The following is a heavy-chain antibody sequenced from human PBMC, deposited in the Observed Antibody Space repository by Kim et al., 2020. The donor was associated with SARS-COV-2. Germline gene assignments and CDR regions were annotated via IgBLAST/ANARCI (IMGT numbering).Heavy chain of an antibody. J-gene: IGHJ4*02. Sequence: SNPSLKSRVTIAVDTSKNQFSLKLSSVTAADTAVYYCARAGRLRYFDYDYWGQGTLVTVSS. D-gene: IGHD3-9*01. CDR3: ARAGRLRYFDYDY. V-gene: IGHV4-59*01.